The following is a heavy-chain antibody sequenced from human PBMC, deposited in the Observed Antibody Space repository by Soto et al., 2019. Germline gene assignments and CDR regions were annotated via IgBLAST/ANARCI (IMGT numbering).Heavy chain of an antibody. J-gene: IGHJ6*02. V-gene: IGHV3-23*01. CDR1: GFTFSSYA. Sequence: GGSLRLSCAASGFTFSSYAMSWGRQAPGKGLEWVSAISGSGGSTYYADSVKGRFTISRDNSKNTLYLQMNSLRAEDTAVYYCAKDGGWVRGSYSHYYYYGMDVWGQGTTVTVSS. D-gene: IGHD1-26*01. CDR2: ISGSGGST. CDR3: AKDGGWVRGSYSHYYYYGMDV.